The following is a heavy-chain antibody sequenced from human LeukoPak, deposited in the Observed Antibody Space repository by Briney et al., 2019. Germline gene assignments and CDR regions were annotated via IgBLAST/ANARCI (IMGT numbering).Heavy chain of an antibody. CDR3: ARDFTGLIKAARPGYMDV. V-gene: IGHV1-69*05. J-gene: IGHJ6*03. CDR1: GGTFSSYA. CDR2: IIPIFGTA. Sequence: SVKVSCKASGGTFSSYAISWVRQAPGQGLEWMGGIIPIFGTANYAQKLQGRVTMTTDTSTSTAYMELRSLRSDDTAVYYCARDFTGLIKAARPGYMDVWGKGTTVTVSS. D-gene: IGHD6-6*01.